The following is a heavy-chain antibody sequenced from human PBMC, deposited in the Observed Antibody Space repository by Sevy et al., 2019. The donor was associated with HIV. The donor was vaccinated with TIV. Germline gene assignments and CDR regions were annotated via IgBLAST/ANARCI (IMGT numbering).Heavy chain of an antibody. Sequence: SETLSLTCTVSDASLTSYYWSWIRYSPGKGLEWIGNIYYNGRTNYNRSLESRVIISVAKSKGQFSLRLNSVTPADTALYYCARDSFCPGGICHMFFDHWGQGILVTVSS. D-gene: IGHD2-8*02. V-gene: IGHV4-59*13. CDR1: DASLTSYY. J-gene: IGHJ4*02. CDR3: ARDSFCPGGICHMFFDH. CDR2: IYYNGRT.